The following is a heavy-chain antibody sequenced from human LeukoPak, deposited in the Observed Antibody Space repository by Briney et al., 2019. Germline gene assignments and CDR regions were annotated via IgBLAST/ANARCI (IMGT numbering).Heavy chain of an antibody. CDR3: ARDRAAAGPHYYYYYYGMDV. V-gene: IGHV1-69*01. CDR1: GGTFSSYA. Sequence: SVEVSCKASGGTFSSYAISWVRQAPGQGLEWMGGIIPIFGTANYAQKFQGRVTITADESTSTAYMELSSLRSEDTAVYYCARDRAAAGPHYYYYYYGMDVWGQGTTVTVSS. D-gene: IGHD6-13*01. J-gene: IGHJ6*02. CDR2: IIPIFGTA.